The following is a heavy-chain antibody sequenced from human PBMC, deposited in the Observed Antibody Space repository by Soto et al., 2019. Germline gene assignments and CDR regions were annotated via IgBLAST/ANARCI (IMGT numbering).Heavy chain of an antibody. Sequence: GSLRLSCAASGFTFSDYYMSWIRQAPGKGLEWVSYISSSGSTIYYADSVKGRFTISRDNAKNSLYLQMNSLRAEDTAVYYCASGNYSSGWSYDAFDIWGQGTMVTVSS. V-gene: IGHV3-11*01. J-gene: IGHJ3*02. D-gene: IGHD6-19*01. CDR3: ASGNYSSGWSYDAFDI. CDR2: ISSSGSTI. CDR1: GFTFSDYY.